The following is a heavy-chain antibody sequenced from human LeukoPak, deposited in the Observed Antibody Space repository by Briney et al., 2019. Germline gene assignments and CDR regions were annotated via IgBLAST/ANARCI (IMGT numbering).Heavy chain of an antibody. Sequence: GGSLRLSCAASGFTVRTSYMSWVRQAPAKGPEWVSSISSSSSYIYYADSLKGRFTISRDNAKNSLYLQMNSLRAEDTAVYYCARDGSGGTGYYGMDVWGQGTTVTVSS. CDR2: ISSSSSYI. CDR1: GFTVRTSY. CDR3: ARDGSGGTGYYGMDV. J-gene: IGHJ6*02. V-gene: IGHV3-21*01. D-gene: IGHD3-10*01.